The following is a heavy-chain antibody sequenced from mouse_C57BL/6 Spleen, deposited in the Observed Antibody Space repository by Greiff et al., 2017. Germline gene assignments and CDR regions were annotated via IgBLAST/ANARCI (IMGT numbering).Heavy chain of an antibody. D-gene: IGHD2-4*01. CDR3: AMKGYDYDEEYYFDY. Sequence: QVQLKQPGAELVKPGASVKVSCKASGYTFTSYWMHWVKQRPGQGLEWIGRIHPSDSDTNYNQRFKGKATLTVDKSSSTAYMQLSSLTSEDSAVYYCAMKGYDYDEEYYFDYWGQGTTLTVSS. CDR1: GYTFTSYW. V-gene: IGHV1-74*01. J-gene: IGHJ2*01. CDR2: IHPSDSDT.